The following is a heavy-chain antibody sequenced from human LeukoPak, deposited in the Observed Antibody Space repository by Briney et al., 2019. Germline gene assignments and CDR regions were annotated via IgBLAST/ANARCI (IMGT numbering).Heavy chain of an antibody. CDR2: IYHSGST. CDR3: AGTSAYYYDSSGYYGLHAFDI. J-gene: IGHJ3*02. CDR1: GGSISSGGYS. D-gene: IGHD3-22*01. Sequence: SQTLSLTRAVSGGSISSGGYSWSWIRQPPGKGLEWIGYIYHSGSTYYNPSLKSRATISVDRSKNQFSLKLSSVTAADTAVYYCAGTSAYYYDSSGYYGLHAFDIWGQGTMVTVSS. V-gene: IGHV4-30-2*01.